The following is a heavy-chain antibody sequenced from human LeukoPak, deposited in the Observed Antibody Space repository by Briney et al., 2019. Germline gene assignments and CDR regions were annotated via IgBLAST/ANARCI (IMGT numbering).Heavy chain of an antibody. Sequence: PSETLSLTCDVSGYSISSGYSWGWIRQPPGKGLEWIGSIYHTGTTYYNPSPKSRLTISVDTSKNQFSLKMTSVTAADMAVYYCARREDYMDVWGKGTAVTVSS. CDR1: GYSISSGYS. J-gene: IGHJ6*03. CDR2: IYHTGTT. CDR3: ARREDYMDV. V-gene: IGHV4-38-2*01.